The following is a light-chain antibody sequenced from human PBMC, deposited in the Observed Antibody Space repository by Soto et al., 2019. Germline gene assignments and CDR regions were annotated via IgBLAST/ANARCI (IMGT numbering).Light chain of an antibody. CDR1: QNIDMY. J-gene: IGKJ1*01. CDR3: QQYENLPPT. Sequence: DIHMTQSPSSLSASVGDTVTITCPASQNIDMYLNWYQQKPGKAPRVMISGASNLQSGVPSRFSGGGSGTHFTFTISSLQPEDIGTYYCQQYENLPPTLGQGTKVDI. CDR2: GAS. V-gene: IGKV1-33*01.